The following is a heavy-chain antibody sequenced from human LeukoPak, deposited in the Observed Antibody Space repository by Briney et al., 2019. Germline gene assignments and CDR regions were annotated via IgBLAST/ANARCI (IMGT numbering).Heavy chain of an antibody. CDR3: ARHGYTASYYFLDY. V-gene: IGHV4-4*07. J-gene: IGHJ4*02. CDR2: IYTTGAT. D-gene: IGHD1-26*01. Sequence: SETLSLTCTVSGGSIRSYFWGWVRQPAGKGLEWIGRIYTTGATFYNPSLKTRLTMSIDTSKNQFSLRLTSVVAADTSVYYCARHGYTASYYFLDYWSQGTLVTVSS. CDR1: GGSIRSYF.